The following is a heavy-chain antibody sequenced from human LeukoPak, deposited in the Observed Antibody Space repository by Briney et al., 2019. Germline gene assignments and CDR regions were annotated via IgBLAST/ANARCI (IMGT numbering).Heavy chain of an antibody. CDR2: IYPDDSDT. Sequence: GESLQLPCKWSRLFFINYWLAWARQLPGKGLEGMGHIYPDDSDTRYSPSFQGQVSISADKSINSAYLQWSSLKASDTAIYYCATSRYVADGVYYTQDDSWGQGTLVTVSS. V-gene: IGHV5-51*01. CDR1: RLFFINYW. J-gene: IGHJ5*01. CDR3: ATSRYVADGVYYTQDDS. D-gene: IGHD4/OR15-4a*01.